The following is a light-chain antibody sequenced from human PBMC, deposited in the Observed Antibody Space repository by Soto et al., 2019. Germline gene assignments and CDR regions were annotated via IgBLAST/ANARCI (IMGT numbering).Light chain of an antibody. J-gene: IGLJ3*02. V-gene: IGLV3-21*02. Sequence: SYELTQPPSLSVAPGQTATISCGGNYIGRKSVHWYQEKAGQAPVLVVFDDTDRPSGIPERFSGSNSADTATLTISRVEAADEADYYCKVWDTSSVVFGGGPKLTVL. CDR3: KVWDTSSVV. CDR1: YIGRKS. CDR2: DDT.